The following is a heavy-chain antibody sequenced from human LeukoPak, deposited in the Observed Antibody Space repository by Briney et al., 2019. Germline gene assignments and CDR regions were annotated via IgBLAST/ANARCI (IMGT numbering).Heavy chain of an antibody. CDR1: GYTFTSYY. Sequence: GASVKVSCKASGYTFTSYYMHWVRQAPGQGLEWMGWINPNSGGTNYAQKFQGRVTMTRDTSISTAYMELSRLRSDDTAVYYCALISGYGYYFDYWGQGTLVTVSS. CDR3: ALISGYGYYFDY. D-gene: IGHD5-12*01. J-gene: IGHJ4*02. CDR2: INPNSGGT. V-gene: IGHV1-2*02.